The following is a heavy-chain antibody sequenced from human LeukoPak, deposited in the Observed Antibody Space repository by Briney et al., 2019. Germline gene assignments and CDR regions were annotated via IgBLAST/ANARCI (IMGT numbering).Heavy chain of an antibody. D-gene: IGHD2-2*01. CDR3: ARDVVVPAARGAFDI. CDR1: GFTFSSYS. Sequence: GGSLRLSCAASGFTFSSYSMNWVRQAPGKGLEWVSSISSSSSYIYYADSVKGRFTISRDNAKNSLYLQMNSLRAEDMAVYYCARDVVVPAARGAFDIWGQGTMVTVSS. CDR2: ISSSSSYI. J-gene: IGHJ3*02. V-gene: IGHV3-21*01.